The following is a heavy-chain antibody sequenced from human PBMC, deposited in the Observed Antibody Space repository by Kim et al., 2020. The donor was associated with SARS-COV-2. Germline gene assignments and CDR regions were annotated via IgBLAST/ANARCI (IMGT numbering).Heavy chain of an antibody. CDR3: ARELEAMVDY. V-gene: IGHV4-31*03. CDR2: IYYSGST. CDR1: GGSISSGGYY. D-gene: IGHD5-18*01. Sequence: SETLSLTCTVSGGSISSGGYYWSWIRQHPGKGLEWIGYIYYSGSTYYNPSLKSRVTISVDTSKNQFSLKLSSVTAADTAVYYCARELEAMVDYWGQGTLVTVSS. J-gene: IGHJ4*02.